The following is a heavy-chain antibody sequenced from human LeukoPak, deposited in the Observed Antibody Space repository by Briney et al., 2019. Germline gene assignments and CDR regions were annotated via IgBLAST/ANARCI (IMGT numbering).Heavy chain of an antibody. CDR1: GYSFTSYW. CDR3: ARHDPLLHYYDSSGPIDY. D-gene: IGHD3-22*01. J-gene: IGHJ4*02. V-gene: IGHV5-51*01. Sequence: GESLKISRKGSGYSFTSYWIGWVRQMSGKGLDWMVTNYSGESDTRYSLSFQGQVTNSADKSISAAYLQSSSLKASDTAMYYCARHDPLLHYYDSSGPIDYWGQGTLVTVSS. CDR2: NYSGESDT.